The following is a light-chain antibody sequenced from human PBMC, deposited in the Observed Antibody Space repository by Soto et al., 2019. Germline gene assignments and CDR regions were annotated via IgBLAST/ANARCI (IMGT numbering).Light chain of an antibody. CDR2: VEGSGSY. CDR1: SGHSTYI. J-gene: IGLJ3*02. V-gene: IGLV4-60*02. Sequence: QTVVTQSSSASASLGSSVKLTCTLSSGHSTYIIAWHQQQPGKAPRYLMKVEGSGSYNKGSGVPDRFSGSSSGADRYLTISNLQFEDEADYYCETWDSRPWVFGGGTQLTVL. CDR3: ETWDSRPWV.